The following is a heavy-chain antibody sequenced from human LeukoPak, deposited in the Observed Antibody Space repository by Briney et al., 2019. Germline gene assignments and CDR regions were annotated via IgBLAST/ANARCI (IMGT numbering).Heavy chain of an antibody. J-gene: IGHJ6*03. CDR1: GGSISSSSYY. CDR3: ARSVEGYCSGGSCYSYYYYMDV. D-gene: IGHD2-15*01. CDR2: IYYSGST. V-gene: IGHV4-39*07. Sequence: PSETLSLTCTVSGGSISSSSYYWGWIRQPPGKGLEWIGSIYYSGSTYYNPSLKSRVTISVDTSKNQFSLKLSSVTAADTAVYYCARSVEGYCSGGSCYSYYYYMDVWGKGTTVTVSS.